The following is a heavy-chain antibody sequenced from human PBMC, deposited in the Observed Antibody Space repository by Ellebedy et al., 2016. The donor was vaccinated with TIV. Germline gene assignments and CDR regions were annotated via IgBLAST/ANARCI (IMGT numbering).Heavy chain of an antibody. J-gene: IGHJ3*02. Sequence: SVKVSXKASGGTFNTYAISWVRQAPGQGLEWMGRLIPLLGIPDHAQKFQGRVTITADKSTRTVYMELSSLRSEDTAIYYCARVSRWEAFDIWGQGTMVTVSS. CDR1: GGTFNTYA. D-gene: IGHD1-26*01. V-gene: IGHV1-69*04. CDR2: LIPLLGIP. CDR3: ARVSRWEAFDI.